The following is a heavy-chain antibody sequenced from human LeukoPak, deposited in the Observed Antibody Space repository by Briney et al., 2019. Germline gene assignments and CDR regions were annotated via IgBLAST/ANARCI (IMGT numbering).Heavy chain of an antibody. CDR3: ARHGHDEYRWNFDY. J-gene: IGHJ4*02. V-gene: IGHV4-4*07. D-gene: IGHD2-8*02. CDR1: GGPISSYY. Sequence: SETLSLTCTVSGGPISSYYWSWIRQPAGKGLEWIGRIYTSGSTNYNPSLKSRVTMSVDTSKNQFSLKLSSVTAADTAVYYCARHGHDEYRWNFDYWGQGTLVTVSS. CDR2: IYTSGST.